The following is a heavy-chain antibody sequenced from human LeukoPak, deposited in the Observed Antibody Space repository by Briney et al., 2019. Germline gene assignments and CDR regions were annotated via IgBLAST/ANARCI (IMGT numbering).Heavy chain of an antibody. CDR2: IWYDGSNK. D-gene: IGHD6-19*01. CDR3: AREEQWLVSDYYFDY. V-gene: IGHV3-33*01. Sequence: GGSLRLSCAASGFTFSSYGMHWVRQAPGKGLEWVAVIWYDGSNKYYADSVKGRFTISRDNSKNTLCLQMNSLRAEDTAVYYCAREEQWLVSDYYFDYWGQGTLVTVSS. CDR1: GFTFSSYG. J-gene: IGHJ4*02.